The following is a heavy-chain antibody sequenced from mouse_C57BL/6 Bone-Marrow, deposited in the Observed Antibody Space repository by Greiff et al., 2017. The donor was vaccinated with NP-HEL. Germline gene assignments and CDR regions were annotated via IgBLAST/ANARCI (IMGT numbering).Heavy chain of an antibody. D-gene: IGHD2-4*01. J-gene: IGHJ4*01. Sequence: QVQLQQPGAELVKPGASVKMSCKASGYTFTSYWITWVKQRPGQGLEWIGEISPGSGSTNYNEKFKSKATLTVDTSSSTAYMQLSSLTSEDSAVYYCARDDYGYAMDYWGQGTAVTVSS. CDR3: ARDDYGYAMDY. V-gene: IGHV1-55*01. CDR2: ISPGSGST. CDR1: GYTFTSYW.